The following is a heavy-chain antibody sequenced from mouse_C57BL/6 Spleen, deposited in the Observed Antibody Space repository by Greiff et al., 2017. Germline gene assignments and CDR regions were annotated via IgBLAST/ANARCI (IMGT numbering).Heavy chain of an antibody. V-gene: IGHV5-4*01. CDR1: GFTFSSYA. J-gene: IGHJ2*01. CDR3: ARDSSGYVYYFDY. D-gene: IGHD3-2*02. Sequence: EVQLVESGGGLVKPGGSLKLSCAASGFTFSSYAMSWVRQTPEKRLEWVATISDGGSYTYYPDNVKGRFTISRDNAKNNLYLQMSHLKSEDTAMYYCARDSSGYVYYFDYWGQGTTLTVSS. CDR2: ISDGGSYT.